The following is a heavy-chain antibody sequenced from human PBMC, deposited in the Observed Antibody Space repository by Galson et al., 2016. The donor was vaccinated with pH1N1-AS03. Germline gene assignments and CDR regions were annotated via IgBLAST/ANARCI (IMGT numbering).Heavy chain of an antibody. D-gene: IGHD3-10*01. V-gene: IGHV4-34*01. CDR3: ARGGVFFSGSGSYHH. CDR1: GGSFSGYY. Sequence: SETLSLTCAVYGGSFSGYYWTWIRQPPGKGLEWIGEIHHSGSTTNYSPSLKSRVTISVGTSKNQFSLKLTSVTAADTAVYFCARGGVFFSGSGSYHHWGQGTLVTVSS. CDR2: IHHSGSTT. J-gene: IGHJ4*02.